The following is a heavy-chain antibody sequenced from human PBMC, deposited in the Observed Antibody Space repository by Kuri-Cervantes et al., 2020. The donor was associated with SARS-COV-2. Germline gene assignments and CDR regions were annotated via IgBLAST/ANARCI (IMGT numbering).Heavy chain of an antibody. Sequence: SETLCLTCTVSGGSISSGGYYWSWIRQPPGKGLEWIGYIYHSGSTYYNPSLKSRVTISVDRSKNQFSLKLSSVTAADTAVYYCARGPAHDFWSGYRFDYWGQGTLVTVSS. CDR2: IYHSGST. V-gene: IGHV4-30-2*01. D-gene: IGHD3-3*01. CDR1: GGSISSGGYY. CDR3: ARGPAHDFWSGYRFDY. J-gene: IGHJ4*02.